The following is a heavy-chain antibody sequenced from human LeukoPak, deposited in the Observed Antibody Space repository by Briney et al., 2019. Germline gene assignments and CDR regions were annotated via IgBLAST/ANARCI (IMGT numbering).Heavy chain of an antibody. D-gene: IGHD4-17*01. CDR1: GFTFSSYG. CDR3: ARVSRGYGDFDY. Sequence: GGSLRLSCAASGFTFSSYGMSWVRQAPGKGLEWVSAISGSGGFTYYADSVKGRFTISRDNSKNTLYLQMNSLRAEDTAVYYCARVSRGYGDFDYWGQGTLVTVSS. J-gene: IGHJ4*02. V-gene: IGHV3-23*01. CDR2: ISGSGGFT.